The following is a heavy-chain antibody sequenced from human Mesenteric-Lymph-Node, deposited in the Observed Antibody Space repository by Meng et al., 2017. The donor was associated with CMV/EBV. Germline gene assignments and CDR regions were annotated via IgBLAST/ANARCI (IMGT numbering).Heavy chain of an antibody. CDR2: INPNSGGT. J-gene: IGHJ6*02. V-gene: IGHV1-2*02. CDR1: GYTFTGYY. CDR3: ARDLGRYCSSTSCLYYYYYGMDV. D-gene: IGHD2-2*01. Sequence: ASVKVSCKASGYTFTGYYMHWVRQAPGQGLEWMGWINPNSGGTNYAQKFQGRVTMTRDTSISTAYMELSRLRSDDTAVYYCARDLGRYCSSTSCLYYYYYGMDVWGQGTTVTVSS.